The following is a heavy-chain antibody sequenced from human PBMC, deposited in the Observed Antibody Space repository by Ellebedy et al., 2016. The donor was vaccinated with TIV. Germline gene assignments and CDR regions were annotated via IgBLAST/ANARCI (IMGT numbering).Heavy chain of an antibody. Sequence: GESLKISCAASGFTLSSYNMNWVRQAPGKGLEWVSRITHDGTASKYADGSGTTYADSVKGRFTISRDNARNTLYLQMNSLRDDDTAVYYCAREGLSARWYGPDLWGQGTLVTVSS. CDR1: GFTLSSYN. J-gene: IGHJ5*02. D-gene: IGHD6-13*01. CDR3: AREGLSARWYGPDL. CDR2: ITHDGTASKYADGSGT. V-gene: IGHV3-74*01.